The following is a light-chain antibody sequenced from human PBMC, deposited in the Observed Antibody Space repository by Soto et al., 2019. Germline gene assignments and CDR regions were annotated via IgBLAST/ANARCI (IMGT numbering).Light chain of an antibody. CDR1: QSVSSSY. J-gene: IGKJ2*01. CDR3: QQYGSSPPYT. Sequence: EIVLTQSPGTLSLSPGERATLSCRASQSVSSSYLAWYQQKPGQAPRLLIYGASSRATGISDRFSGSGSGTVFPLTISRLEPQDFAVYYCQQYGSSPPYTFGQGTKLEIK. CDR2: GAS. V-gene: IGKV3-20*01.